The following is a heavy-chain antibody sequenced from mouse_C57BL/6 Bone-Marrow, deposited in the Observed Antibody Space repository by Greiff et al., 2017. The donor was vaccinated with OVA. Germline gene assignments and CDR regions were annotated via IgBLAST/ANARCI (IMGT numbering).Heavy chain of an antibody. CDR3: GRTGYYGSRYFDV. V-gene: IGHV2-2*01. Sequence: VQLVESGPGLVQPSQSLSITCTVSGFSLTSYGVHWVRQSPGKGLEWLGVIWSGGSTDYNAAFISRLSISKDKSKSQVFLKKNSRQTDETDIYYGGRTGYYGSRYFDVWGTGTTVTVSS. CDR1: GFSLTSYG. D-gene: IGHD1-1*01. CDR2: IWSGGST. J-gene: IGHJ1*03.